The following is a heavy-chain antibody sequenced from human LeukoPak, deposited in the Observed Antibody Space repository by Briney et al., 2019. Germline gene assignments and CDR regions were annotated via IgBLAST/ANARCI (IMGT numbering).Heavy chain of an antibody. CDR1: GGTFSSYA. D-gene: IGHD2-21*02. J-gene: IGHJ4*02. Sequence: SVKVSCKASGGTFSSYAISWVRQAPGQGLEWMGGIIPIFGTANYAQKFQGRVTITADESTSTAYMELSSLRSEDTAVYYCAKAAFTAQVGFDYWGQGTLVTVSS. V-gene: IGHV1-69*13. CDR2: IIPIFGTA. CDR3: AKAAFTAQVGFDY.